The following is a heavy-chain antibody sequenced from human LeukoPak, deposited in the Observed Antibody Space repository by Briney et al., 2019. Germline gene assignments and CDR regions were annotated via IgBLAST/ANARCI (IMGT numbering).Heavy chain of an antibody. Sequence: ASVKVSCKASGYTLTSYDINWVPQATGQGLEWMGWMNPNSGNTGYAQKFQGRVTMTRHTSISTAYMELSSLRSEDTAVYYCARVKSGELYSGYDRGAFDIWGQGTMVTVSS. D-gene: IGHD5-12*01. V-gene: IGHV1-8*01. CDR1: GYTLTSYD. CDR2: MNPNSGNT. J-gene: IGHJ3*02. CDR3: ARVKSGELYSGYDRGAFDI.